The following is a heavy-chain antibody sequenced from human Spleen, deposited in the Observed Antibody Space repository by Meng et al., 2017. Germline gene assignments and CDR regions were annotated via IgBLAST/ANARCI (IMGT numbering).Heavy chain of an antibody. CDR1: GGSFSDYY. CDR2: INHSGST. D-gene: IGHD4-11*01. V-gene: IGHV4-34*01. CDR3: ARGPTTMAHDFDY. J-gene: IGHJ4*02. Sequence: QLPQGGAGLFKPSETLSLTCVVSGGSFSDYYWSWIRQPPGKGLEWIGEINHSGSTNYNPSLESRATISVDTSQNNLSLKLSSVTAADSAVYYCARGPTTMAHDFDYWGQGTLVTVSS.